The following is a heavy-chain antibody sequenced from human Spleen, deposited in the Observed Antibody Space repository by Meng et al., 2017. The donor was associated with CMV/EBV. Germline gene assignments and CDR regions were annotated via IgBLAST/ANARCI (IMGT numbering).Heavy chain of an antibody. CDR3: VRSCYDFWSGYYLDYYYGMDV. Sequence: GGSLRLSCAASGFTFSNSDMNWVRQAPGKGLEWVSGVSWNGSRTHYADSVKGRFIISRDNSRNFLYQQMNSLRPEDMAVYYCVRSCYDFWSGYYLDYYYGMDVWGQGTTVTVSS. V-gene: IGHV3-19*01. J-gene: IGHJ6*02. CDR2: VSWNGSRT. D-gene: IGHD3-3*01. CDR1: GFTFSNSD.